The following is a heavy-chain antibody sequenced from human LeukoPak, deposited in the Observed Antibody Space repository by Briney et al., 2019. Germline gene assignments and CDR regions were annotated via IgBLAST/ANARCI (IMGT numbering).Heavy chain of an antibody. Sequence: GGSLRLSCAASGFTFSSYSMNWVRQAPGKGLEWVSRINSDGSSTSYADSVKGRFTISRDNAKNTLYLQMNSLRAEDTAVYYCARVRAPMAYYFDYWGQGTLVTVSS. V-gene: IGHV3-74*01. J-gene: IGHJ4*02. CDR1: GFTFSSYS. CDR2: INSDGSST. CDR3: ARVRAPMAYYFDY. D-gene: IGHD2-2*01.